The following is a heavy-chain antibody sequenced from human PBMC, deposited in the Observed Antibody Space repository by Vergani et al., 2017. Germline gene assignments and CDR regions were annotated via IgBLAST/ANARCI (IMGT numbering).Heavy chain of an antibody. J-gene: IGHJ4*02. V-gene: IGHV3-48*03. Sequence: EVQLVESGGGLVQPGGSLRLSCAASGFTFSSYEMNWVRQAPGQGLEWVSYISSSDRTIYYADAVKGRFTISRDNAKNSLYLQMNSLRAEDTAVYYCARDSVGIFGVAHGVFDYWGQGTLVTVSA. CDR1: GFTFSSYE. CDR3: ARDSVGIFGVAHGVFDY. CDR2: ISSSDRTI. D-gene: IGHD3-3*01.